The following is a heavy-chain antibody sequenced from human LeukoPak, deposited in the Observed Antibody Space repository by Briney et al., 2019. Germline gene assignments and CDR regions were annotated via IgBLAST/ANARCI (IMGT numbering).Heavy chain of an antibody. Sequence: PGGSLRLSCAASGFTFSSYAMHWVRQAPGKGLEWVAVISYDGSNKYYADSVKGRFTISRDNSKNTLYLQMNSLRAEDTAVYYCARAKLPTFYYYGMDVWGQGTTVTVSS. J-gene: IGHJ6*02. CDR2: ISYDGSNK. D-gene: IGHD4-23*01. CDR3: ARAKLPTFYYYGMDV. CDR1: GFTFSSYA. V-gene: IGHV3-30*04.